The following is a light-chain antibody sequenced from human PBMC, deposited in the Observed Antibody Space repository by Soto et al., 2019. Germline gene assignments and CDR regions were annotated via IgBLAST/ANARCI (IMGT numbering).Light chain of an antibody. J-gene: IGKJ1*01. CDR2: VAS. CDR3: QQSSRSFPT. CDR1: QNINNY. V-gene: IGKV1-39*01. Sequence: DIQMTQSPSSLSASVGDRVTITCRASQNINNYLNWYQQKPGKAPKLLIYVASSLESGVPSRFSGSGYGTEFTLSISSLQPEDFATYYCQQSSRSFPTFGQGTKVEIK.